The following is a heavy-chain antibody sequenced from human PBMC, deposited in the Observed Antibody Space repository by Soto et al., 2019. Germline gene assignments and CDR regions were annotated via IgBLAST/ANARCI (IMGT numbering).Heavy chain of an antibody. V-gene: IGHV1-69*02. D-gene: IGHD6-19*01. Sequence: SVKVSCKASGGTFSSYTISWVRQAPGQGLEWMGRIIPILGIANYAQKFQGRVTITADKSTSTAYMELSSLRSEDTAVYYCARGGPYSSGWYGYEYWGQGTLVTASS. CDR1: GGTFSSYT. CDR3: ARGGPYSSGWYGYEY. CDR2: IIPILGIA. J-gene: IGHJ4*02.